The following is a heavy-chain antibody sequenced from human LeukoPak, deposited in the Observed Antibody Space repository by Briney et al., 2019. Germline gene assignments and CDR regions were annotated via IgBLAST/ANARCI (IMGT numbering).Heavy chain of an antibody. CDR1: GFTFSSYA. CDR2: ISGSGGST. CDR3: AKGVATTDFDY. Sequence: GGSLRLSCAASGFTFSSYAMSWVRHPPGKGLEWVSAISGSGGSTYYADSVKGRFTISRDNSTNTLYLQMNSLRAEDTAVYYCAKGVATTDFDYWGQGTLVTVSS. J-gene: IGHJ4*02. V-gene: IGHV3-23*01. D-gene: IGHD5-12*01.